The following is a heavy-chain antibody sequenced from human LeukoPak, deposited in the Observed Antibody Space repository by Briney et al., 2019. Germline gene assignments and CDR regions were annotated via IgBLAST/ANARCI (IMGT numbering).Heavy chain of an antibody. Sequence: PGGSLRLSCAASGFTFNLHYMSWIRHAPGKGLEWVSYISNSGHTIYYADSVKGRLNISRRNAEHSLYLQMNSLRDEDTGVYYCARVIATRPHYHYYMDVWGKGTTVTVSS. CDR2: ISNSGHTI. CDR1: GFTFNLHY. CDR3: ARVIATRPHYHYYMDV. J-gene: IGHJ6*03. D-gene: IGHD6-6*01. V-gene: IGHV3-11*04.